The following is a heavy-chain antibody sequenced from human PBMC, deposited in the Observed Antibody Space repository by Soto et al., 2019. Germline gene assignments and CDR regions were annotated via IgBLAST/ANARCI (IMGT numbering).Heavy chain of an antibody. J-gene: IGHJ3*02. V-gene: IGHV1-18*01. CDR3: ARDLYDSSGRNFDHDALDI. Sequence: ASVKVFCKASGHHFTSYGISWVRHAPGQGLEWMGWISPHNDRTKYARRFQDRVTMTTETPTSTVYMELVSLRSDDTAVYYCARDLYDSSGRNFDHDALDIWGQGTVVAVSS. D-gene: IGHD3-22*01. CDR2: ISPHNDRT. CDR1: GHHFTSYG.